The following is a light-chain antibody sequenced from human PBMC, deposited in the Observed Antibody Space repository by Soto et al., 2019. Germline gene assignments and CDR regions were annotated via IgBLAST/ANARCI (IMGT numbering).Light chain of an antibody. CDR2: EVS. J-gene: IGLJ2*01. CDR3: CSYAGGSTVV. Sequence: QSALTQPASVSGSPGQSITISCTGTSSDVGTYNLVSWYQQHPGKAPKLMIYEVSKRPSGVSTRFSGSKSGNTSSLTISGLQAEDEADYYCCSYAGGSTVVFGGGTELTVL. CDR1: SSDVGTYNL. V-gene: IGLV2-23*02.